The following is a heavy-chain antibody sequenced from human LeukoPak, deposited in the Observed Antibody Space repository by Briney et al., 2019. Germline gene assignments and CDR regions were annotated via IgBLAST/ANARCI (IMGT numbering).Heavy chain of an antibody. CDR1: GFTFSTYW. J-gene: IGHJ6*02. Sequence: GSLRLSCAVSGFTFSTYWMHWVRQTPGKGLEWVANIKQDGSEKNYVDSVKGRFTISRDNAKNSLYLQMNSLRAEDTAVYYCVRSMDVWGQGTTVTVSS. CDR2: IKQDGSEK. CDR3: VRSMDV. V-gene: IGHV3-7*01.